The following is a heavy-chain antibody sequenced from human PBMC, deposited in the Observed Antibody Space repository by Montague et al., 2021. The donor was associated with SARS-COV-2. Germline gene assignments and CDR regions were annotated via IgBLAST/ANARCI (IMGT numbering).Heavy chain of an antibody. V-gene: IGHV4-31*11. CDR3: SSAPATIFGVVKQIDN. CDR1: GGSISSGGYY. D-gene: IGHD3-3*01. Sequence: TLSLTCAVSGGSISSGGYYWSWIRQHQGKGLEWIGYIYYSGSTYYNPSLQIRVTISIDTTKNQFTLNLSSVTAADTAVYYCSSAPATIFGVVKQIDNWGQGTLVTVSS. J-gene: IGHJ4*02. CDR2: IYYSGST.